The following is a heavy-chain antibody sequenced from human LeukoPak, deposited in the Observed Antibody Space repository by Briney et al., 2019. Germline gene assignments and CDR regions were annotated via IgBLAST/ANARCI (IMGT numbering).Heavy chain of an antibody. D-gene: IGHD3-10*01. CDR3: ARGNSGWAAEDAFDI. J-gene: IGHJ3*02. CDR2: IKQDGSEK. CDR1: GFTFSSYW. V-gene: IGHV3-7*01. Sequence: GGSLRLSCAASGFTFSSYWMSWVRQAPGKGLEWVANIKQDGSEKYYVDSVKGRFTISRDNAKNSLYLQMNSLRAEDTAVYYCARGNSGWAAEDAFDIWGQGTMVTVSS.